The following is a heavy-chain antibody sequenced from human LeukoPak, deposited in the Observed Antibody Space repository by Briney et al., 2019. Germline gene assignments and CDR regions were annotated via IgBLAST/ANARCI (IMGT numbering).Heavy chain of an antibody. J-gene: IGHJ4*02. CDR3: ARDPPTYYYDSSGRTFDY. V-gene: IGHV1-18*01. CDR2: ISAYNGNT. D-gene: IGHD3-22*01. CDR1: GYTFPSYG. Sequence: GASVKVSCKASGYTFPSYGISWVRQAPGQGLEWMGWISAYNGNTNYAQKLQRRVTMTTDTSTSTAYMELRSLRSDDTAVYYCARDPPTYYYDSSGRTFDYWGQGTLVTVSS.